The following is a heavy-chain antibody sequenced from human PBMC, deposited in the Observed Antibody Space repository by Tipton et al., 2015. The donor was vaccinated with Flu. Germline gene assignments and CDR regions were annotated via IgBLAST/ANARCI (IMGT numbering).Heavy chain of an antibody. CDR3: ARDYLLGDLSFFDN. J-gene: IGHJ4*02. D-gene: IGHD3-16*02. CDR2: INPSGST. V-gene: IGHV4-34*01. Sequence: TLSLTCAVYGGSFSSHYWSWIRQPPGKGLEWIGEINPSGSTNYNPSLKSRVTMSVDTSKNQFSLKLSSVTVADTAVYYCARDYLLGDLSFFDNWGQGTLVTVSS. CDR1: GGSFSSHY.